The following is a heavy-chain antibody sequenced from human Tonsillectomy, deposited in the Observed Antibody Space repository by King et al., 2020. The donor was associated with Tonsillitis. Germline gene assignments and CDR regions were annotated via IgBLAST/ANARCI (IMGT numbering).Heavy chain of an antibody. Sequence: VQLVESGAEVKKPGASVKVSCKASGYTFTGYYMHWVRQAPGQGLEWMGWINPNSGGTNYPQKFQGRVTMTRDTSISTAYMEPSRLRSDDTAVYYCARLVTTIEGYYFDYWGQGTLVTVSS. D-gene: IGHD5-12*01. CDR3: ARLVTTIEGYYFDY. J-gene: IGHJ4*02. CDR2: INPNSGGT. V-gene: IGHV1-2*02. CDR1: GYTFTGYY.